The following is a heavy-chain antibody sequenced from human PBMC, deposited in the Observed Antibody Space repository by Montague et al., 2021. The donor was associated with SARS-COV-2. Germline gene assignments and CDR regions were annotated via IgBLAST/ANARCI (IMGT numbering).Heavy chain of an antibody. CDR2: INHSGST. D-gene: IGHD3-22*01. CDR3: ARAIVDVTMMVVVMTGVEHYFDF. CDR1: GGSFSGYY. J-gene: IGHJ4*02. Sequence: CAVYGGSFSGYYWSWIRQPPGKGLEWIGDINHSGSTNYNPSLKSRVSISVDTSKNQFSLKLSSVTAADTAVYYCARAIVDVTMMVVVMTGVEHYFDFWGQGTLVTVSS. V-gene: IGHV4-34*01.